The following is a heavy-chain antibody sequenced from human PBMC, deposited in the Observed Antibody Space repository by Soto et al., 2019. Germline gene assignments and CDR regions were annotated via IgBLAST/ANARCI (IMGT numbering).Heavy chain of an antibody. D-gene: IGHD6-19*01. CDR2: IWYDGRNK. J-gene: IGHJ4*02. CDR1: GFTFSSYG. CDR3: ARDSHVGSGWQLTADY. Sequence: ESGGGVVQPGRSLRLSCAASGFTFSSYGMHWVRRAHGKGLEWVAVIWYDGRNKYYAGSVKGRFTISRDNSKNTLYLQMNSLRAEDTAVYYCARDSHVGSGWQLTADYWGQGTLVTVSS. V-gene: IGHV3-33*01.